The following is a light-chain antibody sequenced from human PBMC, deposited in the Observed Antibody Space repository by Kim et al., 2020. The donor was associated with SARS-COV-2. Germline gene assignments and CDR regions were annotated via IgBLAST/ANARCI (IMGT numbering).Light chain of an antibody. CDR2: AAS. Sequence: ASVGDRVTVTCRDSQGISNYLAWYQQKPGKAPKLLSYAASNLQSGVPSRFSGSGSGTDYTLTISSLQPEDFATYFCQQLNSYPLTFGQGTRLEIK. J-gene: IGKJ5*01. CDR1: QGISNY. V-gene: IGKV1-9*01. CDR3: QQLNSYPLT.